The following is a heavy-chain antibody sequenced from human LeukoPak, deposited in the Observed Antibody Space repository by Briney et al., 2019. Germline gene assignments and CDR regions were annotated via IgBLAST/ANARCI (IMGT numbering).Heavy chain of an antibody. D-gene: IGHD3-3*01. CDR2: IYYSGST. J-gene: IGHJ4*02. Sequence: PSETLSLTCTVSGGSISSYCWSWIRQPPGKGLEWIGYIYYSGSTNYNPSLKSRVTISVDTSKNQFSLKLSSVTAADTAVYYCARWSGYLDYWGQGTQVTVSS. CDR1: GGSISSYC. V-gene: IGHV4-59*01. CDR3: ARWSGYLDY.